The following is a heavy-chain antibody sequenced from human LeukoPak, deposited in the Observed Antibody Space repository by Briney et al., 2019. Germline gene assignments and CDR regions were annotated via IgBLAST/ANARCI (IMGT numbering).Heavy chain of an antibody. Sequence: GGSLRLSCAASGFTFSSYEMNWVRQAPGKGLEWVSYISSSGSTIYYADSVKGRFTISRDNAKNSLYLQMNSLRAEDTAVYYCATGITGTKRVGYFDYWGQGTLVTVAS. J-gene: IGHJ4*02. D-gene: IGHD1-20*01. CDR2: ISSSGSTI. V-gene: IGHV3-48*03. CDR1: GFTFSSYE. CDR3: ATGITGTKRVGYFDY.